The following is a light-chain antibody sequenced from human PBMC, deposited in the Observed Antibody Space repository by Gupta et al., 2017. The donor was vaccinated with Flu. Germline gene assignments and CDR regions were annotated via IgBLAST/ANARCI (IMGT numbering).Light chain of an antibody. CDR1: QGISSY. V-gene: IGKV1-8*01. CDR3: QQDDSYPLT. CDR2: AAS. Sequence: AIRMTQSPSSFSASTGDRVTITCRASQGISSYLAWYQQKPGKAPKLLIYAASTLQSGVPSRFSGSGSGTDFTLTISCLQSEDFATYYCQQDDSYPLTFGRGTKVEIK. J-gene: IGKJ4*01.